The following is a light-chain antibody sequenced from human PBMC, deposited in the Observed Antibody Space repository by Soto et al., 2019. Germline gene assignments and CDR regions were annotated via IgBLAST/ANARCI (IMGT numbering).Light chain of an antibody. J-gene: IGKJ1*01. Sequence: DIQMTQSPSSLSASVGDRVTITCRASQSISIYLNWYQQKPGKAPKLLIYAASSLQSGVPSRFSGSGSGTDFTLTISSLQPEDFATYYCQQSYSTPQTFAQVTKVEIK. CDR1: QSISIY. CDR2: AAS. V-gene: IGKV1-39*01. CDR3: QQSYSTPQT.